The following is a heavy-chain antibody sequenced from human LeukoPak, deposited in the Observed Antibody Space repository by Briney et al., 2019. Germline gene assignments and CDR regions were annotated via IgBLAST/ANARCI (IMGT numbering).Heavy chain of an antibody. CDR2: IYYSGST. CDR3: ARRRYGGNGDAFDI. D-gene: IGHD4-23*01. CDR1: GGSISSSTDY. Sequence: SESLSLTCIVSGGSISSSTDYWGWIRQPPGKGLEWIVNIYYSGSTYYNPSLKSRVTISVDTSKTQFSLKLHSVTAADTAVYYCARRRYGGNGDAFDIWGQGTMVTVSS. J-gene: IGHJ3*02. V-gene: IGHV4-39*01.